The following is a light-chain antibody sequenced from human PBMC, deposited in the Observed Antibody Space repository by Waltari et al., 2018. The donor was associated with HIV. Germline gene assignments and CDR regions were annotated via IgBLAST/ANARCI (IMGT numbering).Light chain of an antibody. CDR3: SSYGGSANLL. CDR1: SSDMGGYTY. Sequence: QSALTQPPSASGSPGQSVTISCTGTSSDMGGYTYVSWYQQYPGKAPTLMIYEVSKRPSGVPDRFSGSKSANTASLTVSGLQAEDEADYYCSSYGGSANLLFGGGTKLTVL. V-gene: IGLV2-8*01. CDR2: EVS. J-gene: IGLJ2*01.